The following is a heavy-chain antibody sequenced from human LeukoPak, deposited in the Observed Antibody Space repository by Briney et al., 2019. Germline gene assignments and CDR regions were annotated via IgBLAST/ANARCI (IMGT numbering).Heavy chain of an antibody. CDR3: ARHFAYSSSSYFDY. J-gene: IGHJ4*02. CDR2: VYYTGST. CDR1: GGSISGTNW. Sequence: SETLSLTCGVSGGSISGTNWWSWIRQPPGKGLEWIGFVYYTGSTNYNPSLKSRVTMFEDKSKNQFSLRLYSVTVADTAVYYCARHFAYSSSSYFDYWGQGSLVTVSS. V-gene: IGHV4-59*08. D-gene: IGHD6-6*01.